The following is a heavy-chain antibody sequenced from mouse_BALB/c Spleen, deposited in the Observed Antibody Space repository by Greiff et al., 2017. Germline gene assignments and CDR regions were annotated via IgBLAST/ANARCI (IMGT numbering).Heavy chain of an antibody. J-gene: IGHJ4*01. D-gene: IGHD2-4*01. V-gene: IGHV14-1*02. Sequence: EVQLQQSGAELVRPGALVKLSCKASGFNIKDYYMHWVKQRPEQGLEWIGWIDPENGNTIYDPKFQGKASITADTSSNTAYLQLSSLTSGDTAVYYCAISHDDYGAMDYWGQGTSVTVSS. CDR1: GFNIKDYY. CDR2: IDPENGNT. CDR3: AISHDDYGAMDY.